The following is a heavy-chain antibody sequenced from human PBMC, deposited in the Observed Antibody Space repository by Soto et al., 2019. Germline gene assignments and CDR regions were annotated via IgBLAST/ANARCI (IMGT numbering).Heavy chain of an antibody. D-gene: IGHD1-1*01. V-gene: IGHV3-15*07. Sequence: EVQLVESGGGLVKPGGSLRLSCAASGFTFSNAWMNWVRQAPGKGLEWVGRIKSKTDGGTTDYATPVKGRFTISRDDSKNTLYLQMNSLKTEVTAVYYCTTSLGGTGSTYYYYYGMDVWGQGTTVTVSS. CDR1: GFTFSNAW. CDR2: IKSKTDGGTT. CDR3: TTSLGGTGSTYYYYYGMDV. J-gene: IGHJ6*02.